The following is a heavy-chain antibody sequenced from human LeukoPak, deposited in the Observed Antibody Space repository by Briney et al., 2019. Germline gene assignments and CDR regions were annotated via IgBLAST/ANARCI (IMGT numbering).Heavy chain of an antibody. V-gene: IGHV4-39*01. CDR2: IYYSGST. CDR1: GGSISSSSYY. CDR3: ARAYDILAYYFDY. Sequence: PSETLSLTCTVSGGSISSSSYYWGWIRQPPGKGLEWIGSIYYSGSTYYNPSLKSRVTISVDTSKNQFSLKLSSVTAADTAVHYCARAYDILAYYFDYWGQGTLVTVSS. D-gene: IGHD3-9*01. J-gene: IGHJ4*02.